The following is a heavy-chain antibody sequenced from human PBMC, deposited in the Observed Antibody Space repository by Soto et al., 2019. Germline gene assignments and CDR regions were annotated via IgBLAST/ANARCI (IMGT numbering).Heavy chain of an antibody. J-gene: IGHJ4*02. CDR3: ATAYGSGSTPFDY. CDR1: GGTFNSYT. Sequence: QVQLVQSGAEVKKSGSSVRVSCKASGGTFNSYTLSWVRQAPGQRLEWMGRIIPMLSMSTYAQKFQGRVSIIADKSTNTVYLDLSSLRSDDTPIYYCATAYGSGSTPFDYWGQGTLVTVSP. V-gene: IGHV1-69*02. D-gene: IGHD3-10*01. CDR2: IIPMLSMS.